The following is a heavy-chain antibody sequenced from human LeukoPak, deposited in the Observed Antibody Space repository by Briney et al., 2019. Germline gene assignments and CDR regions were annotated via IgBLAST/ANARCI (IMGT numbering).Heavy chain of an antibody. CDR1: GFTFSSYG. CDR2: TWYDGSKK. Sequence: GGSLRLSCAASGFTFSSYGMHWVRQAPGKGLEWVAVTWYDGSKKYYADPVKGRFTISRDNSKNTLYLQMNSLRAEDTAMYYCARGTSGIAAAGYFDYWGQGTLVAVSS. CDR3: ARGTSGIAAAGYFDY. D-gene: IGHD6-13*01. J-gene: IGHJ4*02. V-gene: IGHV3-33*01.